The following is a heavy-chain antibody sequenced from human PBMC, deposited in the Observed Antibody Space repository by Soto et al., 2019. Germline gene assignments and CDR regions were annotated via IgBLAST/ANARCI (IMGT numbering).Heavy chain of an antibody. CDR2: INPSGGST. V-gene: IGHV1-46*03. Sequence: GASVKVSCKASGYTFTNYYIDWVRQAPGQGLEWMAMINPSGGSTSSAEKFQGRVTMTRDTSTSTVYMEMSSLRPDDTAVYYCARDPGGYGMDVWGQGTTVTVSS. J-gene: IGHJ6*02. CDR3: ARDPGGYGMDV. D-gene: IGHD2-15*01. CDR1: GYTFTNYY.